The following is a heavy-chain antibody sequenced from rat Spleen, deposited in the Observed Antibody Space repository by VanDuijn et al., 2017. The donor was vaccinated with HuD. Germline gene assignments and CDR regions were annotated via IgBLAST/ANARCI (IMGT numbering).Heavy chain of an antibody. Sequence: EVQLVESDGGLVQPGRSLKLSCAASGFTFSDYYMAWVRQAPTKGLEWVATIRYDGSSTYYRDSVKGRFTISRDNTKSTLYLQMNSLRSEDTATYYCTRALGTTPYYFDYWGQGVMVTVSS. CDR2: IRYDGSST. D-gene: IGHD1-5*01. CDR1: GFTFSDYY. J-gene: IGHJ2*01. V-gene: IGHV5-29*01. CDR3: TRALGTTPYYFDY.